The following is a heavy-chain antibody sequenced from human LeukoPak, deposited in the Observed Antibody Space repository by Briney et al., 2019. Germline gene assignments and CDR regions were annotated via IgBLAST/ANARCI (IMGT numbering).Heavy chain of an antibody. V-gene: IGHV4-34*01. CDR3: ARGRLMGLYSYKGGWFDP. J-gene: IGHJ5*02. Sequence: PSETLSLTCAVYGGSFSGYYWSWIRQPPGKGLEWIGEINHSGSTNYNPSLKSRVTISVDTSKNQFSLKPSSVTAADTAVYYCARGRLMGLYSYKGGWFDPWGQGTLVTVSS. D-gene: IGHD5-18*01. CDR1: GGSFSGYY. CDR2: INHSGST.